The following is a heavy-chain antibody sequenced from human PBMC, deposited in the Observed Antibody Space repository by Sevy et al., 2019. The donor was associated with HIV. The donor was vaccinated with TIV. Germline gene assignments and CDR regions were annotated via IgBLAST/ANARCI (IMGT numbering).Heavy chain of an antibody. CDR3: AGGRFDSTGSFDAFDI. V-gene: IGHV3-23*01. Sequence: GGSLRLSCAASGITFSGYAMNWVRQAPGKGLDWVSTIYGSAGVTYYADSVKGRFTISRDISKNTLFLQMNNLRAEDTAVYYCAGGRFDSTGSFDAFDIWGRGTLVTVSS. CDR1: GITFSGYA. J-gene: IGHJ3*02. D-gene: IGHD3-22*01. CDR2: IYGSAGVT.